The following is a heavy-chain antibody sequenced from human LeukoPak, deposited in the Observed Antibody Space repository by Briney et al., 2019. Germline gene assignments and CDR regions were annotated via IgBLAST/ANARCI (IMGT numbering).Heavy chain of an antibody. V-gene: IGHV4-39*07. CDR2: IFYSGST. Sequence: SETLSLTCTVSSGSISTSNYYWGWVRQPPGKALEWIGNIFYSGSTYYSPSLKSRVTISLDTSRNQFSLKLSSVTAADTAVYYCARDGRYYDSSGYIRGFDYWGQGTLVTVSS. J-gene: IGHJ4*02. CDR3: ARDGRYYDSSGYIRGFDY. CDR1: SGSISTSNYY. D-gene: IGHD3-22*01.